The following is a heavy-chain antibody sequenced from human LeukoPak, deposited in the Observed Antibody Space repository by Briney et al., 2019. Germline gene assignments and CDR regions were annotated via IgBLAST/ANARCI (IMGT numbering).Heavy chain of an antibody. J-gene: IGHJ3*02. Sequence: SVKVSCKASGYTFTSYDINWVRQATGQGLEWMGGIIPIFGTANYAQKFQGRVTITADESTSTAYMEPSSLRSEDTAVYYCARWSGLTMVRGGNPDSRNIDAFDIWGQGTMVTVSS. CDR2: IIPIFGTA. D-gene: IGHD3-10*01. CDR3: ARWSGLTMVRGGNPDSRNIDAFDI. V-gene: IGHV1-69*13. CDR1: GYTFTSYD.